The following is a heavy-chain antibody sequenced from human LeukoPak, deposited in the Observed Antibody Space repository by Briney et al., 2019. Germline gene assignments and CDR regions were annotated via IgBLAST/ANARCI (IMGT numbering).Heavy chain of an antibody. Sequence: PGGSLRLSRAASGFTFSSYSMNWVRQAPGKGLEWVSSISTTGTYIYYADSVKGRFTISRDNAKNSLYLQMNSLRAEDTAVYYCAKSVARNWYYFDYWGQGTLVTVSS. J-gene: IGHJ4*02. CDR3: AKSVARNWYYFDY. V-gene: IGHV3-21*01. CDR1: GFTFSSYS. D-gene: IGHD6-6*01. CDR2: ISTTGTYI.